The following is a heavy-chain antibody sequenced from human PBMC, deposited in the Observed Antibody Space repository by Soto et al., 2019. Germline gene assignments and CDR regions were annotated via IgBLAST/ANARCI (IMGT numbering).Heavy chain of an antibody. Sequence: SVKVSCKASGGTFSSYTISWVRQAPGQGLEWMGRIIPILGIANYAQKFQGRVTITADKSTSTAYMELSSLRSEDTAVYYCAREEYTADFAPRGNWFDPWGQGTLVTVSS. D-gene: IGHD6-6*01. V-gene: IGHV1-69*04. CDR1: GGTFSSYT. J-gene: IGHJ5*02. CDR3: AREEYTADFAPRGNWFDP. CDR2: IIPILGIA.